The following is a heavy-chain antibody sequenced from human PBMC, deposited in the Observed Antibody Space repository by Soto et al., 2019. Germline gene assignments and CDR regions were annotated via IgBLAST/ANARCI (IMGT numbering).Heavy chain of an antibody. CDR1: GGSINTFY. D-gene: IGHD3-3*01. Sequence: QVQLQESGPGLVKPSETLSLTCTVSGGSINTFYWSWIRQPPGKGLEWIGYVYSSGSTTYNPSLKSRVTISVDTSKNQFSLNLSSVTAADTAMYYCARSVTISGVVGLFDPWGQGTLVTVSS. CDR3: ARSVTISGVVGLFDP. CDR2: VYSSGST. V-gene: IGHV4-59*08. J-gene: IGHJ5*02.